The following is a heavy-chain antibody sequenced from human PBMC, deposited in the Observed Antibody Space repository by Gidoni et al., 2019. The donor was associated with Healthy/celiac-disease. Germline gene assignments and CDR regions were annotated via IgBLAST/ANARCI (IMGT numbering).Heavy chain of an antibody. D-gene: IGHD3-22*01. V-gene: IGHV3-23*01. J-gene: IGHJ3*02. CDR2: ISGSGGST. Sequence: EVQLLESGGGLVQPGWSLRLSCAASGFTFSSYAMSWGRQAPGKGLEWVSAISGSGGSTYYADSVKGRFTISRDNSKNTLYLQMNSLRAEDTAVYYCAKTVTMIVVVIDAFDIWGQGTMVTVSS. CDR3: AKTVTMIVVVIDAFDI. CDR1: GFTFSSYA.